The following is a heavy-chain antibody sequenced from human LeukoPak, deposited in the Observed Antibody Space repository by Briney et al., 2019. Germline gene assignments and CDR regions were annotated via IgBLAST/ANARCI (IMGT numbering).Heavy chain of an antibody. CDR2: ISSSGSTI. V-gene: IGHV3-48*03. CDR3: AKDLWRIQLWSPVDY. D-gene: IGHD5-18*01. J-gene: IGHJ4*02. Sequence: GGSLRLSCAASGFTFSSYEMNWVRQAPGKGLEWVSYISSSGSTIYYADSVKGRFTISRDNSKNTLYLQMNSLRAEDTAVYYCAKDLWRIQLWSPVDYWGQGTLVTVSS. CDR1: GFTFSSYE.